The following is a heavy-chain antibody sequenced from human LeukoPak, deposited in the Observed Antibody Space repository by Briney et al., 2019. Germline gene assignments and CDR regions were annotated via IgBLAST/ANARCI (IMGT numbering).Heavy chain of an antibody. Sequence: GRSLRLSCAASGFTFSSYGMHWVRQAPGKGLEWVAVISYDGSNKYYADSVKGRFTISRDNSKNTLYLQMNSLRAEDTDVYYCAKDRSLVVVAASFDYWGQGTLVTVSS. J-gene: IGHJ4*02. CDR2: ISYDGSNK. V-gene: IGHV3-30*18. CDR1: GFTFSSYG. D-gene: IGHD2-15*01. CDR3: AKDRSLVVVAASFDY.